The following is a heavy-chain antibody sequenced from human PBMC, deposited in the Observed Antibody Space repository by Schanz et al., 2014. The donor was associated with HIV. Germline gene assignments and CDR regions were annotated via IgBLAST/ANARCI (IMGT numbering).Heavy chain of an antibody. V-gene: IGHV3-23*01. J-gene: IGHJ6*02. CDR1: GFTFSSYA. CDR3: ARDGRDYYYGMDV. CDR2: ISGSGGST. Sequence: EAQLLESGGGLVQPGGSLRLSCAASGFTFSSYAMSWVRQAPGKGLEWVSVISGSGGSTYYADSVKGRFTISRDNSKNTLYLQMNSLRAEDTAVYYCARDGRDYYYGMDVWGQGTTVTVSS.